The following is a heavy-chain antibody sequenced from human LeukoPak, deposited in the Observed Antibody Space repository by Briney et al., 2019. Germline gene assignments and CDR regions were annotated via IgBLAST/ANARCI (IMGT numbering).Heavy chain of an antibody. CDR3: GRGGGFYDILTGYIWFDP. D-gene: IGHD3-9*01. CDR2: MTFDGSVE. J-gene: IGHJ5*02. Sequence: PGGSLRLSCAASGFTFGNYALHWVRQTPGRGLEWLALMTFDGSVEHYADSVKGRFTISRDNSKSMLFLQMNSLRGDEPAVYYCGRGGGFYDILTGYIWFDPSGQGTLVTVSS. CDR1: GFTFGNYA. V-gene: IGHV3-30*04.